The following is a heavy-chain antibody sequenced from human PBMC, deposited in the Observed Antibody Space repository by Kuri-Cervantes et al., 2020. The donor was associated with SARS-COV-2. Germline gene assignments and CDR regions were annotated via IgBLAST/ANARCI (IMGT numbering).Heavy chain of an antibody. Sequence: GSLRLSCTVSGGSISSYYWSWIWQPPGKGLEWIGYIYYSGSTNYNPSLKSRVTISVDTSKNQLCLKLSSVTAADTAVYYCARVVPAAISFFDIWGQGTMVTVSS. J-gene: IGHJ3*02. V-gene: IGHV4-59*12. CDR1: GGSISSYY. CDR3: ARVVPAAISFFDI. CDR2: IYYSGST. D-gene: IGHD2-2*01.